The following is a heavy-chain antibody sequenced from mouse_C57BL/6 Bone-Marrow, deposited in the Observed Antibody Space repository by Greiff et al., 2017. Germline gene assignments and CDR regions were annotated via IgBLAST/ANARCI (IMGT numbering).Heavy chain of an antibody. CDR2: ISYDGSN. Sequence: EVQRVESGPGLVKPSQSLSLTCSVTGYSITSGYYWNWIRQFPGNKREWMGYISYDGSNNYNPSLKNRISITSDTSKNQVFLKLTSLTTEDTATYYCARAANWDFDYWGQGTTLTVSS. J-gene: IGHJ2*01. D-gene: IGHD4-1*01. V-gene: IGHV3-6*01. CDR3: ARAANWDFDY. CDR1: GYSITSGYY.